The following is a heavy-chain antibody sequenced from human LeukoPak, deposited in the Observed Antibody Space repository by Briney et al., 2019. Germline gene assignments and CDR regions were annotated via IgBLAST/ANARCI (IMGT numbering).Heavy chain of an antibody. V-gene: IGHV1-8*01. D-gene: IGHD1-26*01. Sequence: ASVKVSCKASGYTFTSYDINWVRQATGQGLEWMGWMHPNSGNTGYAQKFQGRVTMTRNTSISTAYMELSSLRSEDTAVYYCARGRRPRENYYYYYMDVWGKGTTVTVSS. CDR2: MHPNSGNT. CDR3: ARGRRPRENYYYYYMDV. J-gene: IGHJ6*03. CDR1: GYTFTSYD.